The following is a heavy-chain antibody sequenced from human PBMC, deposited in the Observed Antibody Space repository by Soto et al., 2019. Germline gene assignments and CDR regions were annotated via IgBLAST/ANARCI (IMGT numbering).Heavy chain of an antibody. Sequence: SETLSLTCTVSGGSVSSGSYYWSWIRQPPGKGLEWIGYIYYSGSTNYNPSLKSRVTISVDTSKNQFSLKLSSVTAADTAVYYCASSWGFLPRVTHIAAPRGDYYYGMDVWGQGTTVTVSS. CDR2: IYYSGST. V-gene: IGHV4-61*01. CDR1: GGSVSSGSYY. J-gene: IGHJ6*02. CDR3: ASSWGFLPRVTHIAAPRGDYYYGMDV. D-gene: IGHD6-6*01.